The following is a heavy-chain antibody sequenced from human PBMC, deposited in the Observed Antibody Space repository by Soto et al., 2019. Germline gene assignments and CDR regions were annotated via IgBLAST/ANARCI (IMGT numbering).Heavy chain of an antibody. J-gene: IGHJ6*02. D-gene: IGHD6-13*01. CDR3: AREDSSSWYDYYYGMDF. Sequence: QVQLVQSGAEEKKPGASVKVSCKASGYTFTSYAMHWVRQAPGQRLEWMGWINAGNGNTKYSQKFQGRVTITRDTSAITAHIELSSLRSEDTAVYYGAREDSSSWYDYYYGMDFWGQGTTVTVSS. V-gene: IGHV1-3*05. CDR2: INAGNGNT. CDR1: GYTFTSYA.